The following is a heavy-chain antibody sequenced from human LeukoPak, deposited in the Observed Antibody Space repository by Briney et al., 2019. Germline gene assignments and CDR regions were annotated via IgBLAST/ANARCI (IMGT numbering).Heavy chain of an antibody. J-gene: IGHJ5*02. D-gene: IGHD3-22*01. Sequence: GGSLRLSCAASGLTVSSNYMSWVRQAPGKGLEWVSVIYSGGSTFYADFVKGRFTISRDNSKNTLYLQMSSLRAEDTAVYYCVKGNHYYYDSSGYQLDPWGQGTLVTVSS. CDR3: VKGNHYYYDSSGYQLDP. V-gene: IGHV3-53*05. CDR2: IYSGGST. CDR1: GLTVSSNY.